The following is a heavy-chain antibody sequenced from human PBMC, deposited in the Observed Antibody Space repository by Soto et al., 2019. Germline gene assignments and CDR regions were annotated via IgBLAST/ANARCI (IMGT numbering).Heavy chain of an antibody. D-gene: IGHD3-9*01. Sequence: ASVKVSCKASGYTFTGYYMHWVRQAPGQGLEWMGWINPNSGGTNYAQKFQGWVTMTRDTSISTAYMELSRLRSDDTAVYYCARAPLRYFDWPFDYWGQGTLVTVSS. V-gene: IGHV1-2*04. CDR3: ARAPLRYFDWPFDY. CDR1: GYTFTGYY. CDR2: INPNSGGT. J-gene: IGHJ4*02.